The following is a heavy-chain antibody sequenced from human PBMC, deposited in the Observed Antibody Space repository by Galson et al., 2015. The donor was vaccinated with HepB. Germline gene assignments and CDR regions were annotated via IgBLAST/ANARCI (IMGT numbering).Heavy chain of an antibody. CDR1: GFTFSSYG. CDR3: AKVLYDFWSGYLTPAFCGIDV. CDR2: ISYDGSNK. Sequence: SLRLSCAASGFTFSSYGMHWVRQAPGKGLEWVAVISYDGSNKYYADSVKGRFTISRDNSKNTLYLQMNSLRAEDTAVYYCAKVLYDFWSGYLTPAFCGIDVWGQGTTVTVSS. J-gene: IGHJ6*02. D-gene: IGHD3-3*01. V-gene: IGHV3-30*18.